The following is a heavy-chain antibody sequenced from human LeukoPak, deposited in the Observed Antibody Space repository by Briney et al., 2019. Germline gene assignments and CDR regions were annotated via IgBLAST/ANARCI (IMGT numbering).Heavy chain of an antibody. CDR3: AKHLFVDGSSSPLDGFDS. V-gene: IGHV3-23*01. Sequence: GGSLRLSCAASGLRFSSYAMSWVRQAPGKGLEWVSAISGTGDSTYYADSVKGRFTISRDNSKNTLYLQMNSLRAEDTAVYSCAKHLFVDGSSSPLDGFDSWGHGTMVTVYS. CDR2: ISGTGDST. D-gene: IGHD6-6*01. J-gene: IGHJ3*02. CDR1: GLRFSSYA.